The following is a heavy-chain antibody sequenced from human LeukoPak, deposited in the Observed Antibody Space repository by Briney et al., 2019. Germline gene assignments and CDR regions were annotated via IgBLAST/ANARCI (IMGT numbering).Heavy chain of an antibody. CDR1: GFSFSSHG. J-gene: IGHJ6*02. CDR3: AKGYYDSTTNYYYYGMDV. Sequence: PGRSLRLSCAASGFSFSSHGMHWVRQAPGKGLEWVAVTSYDGTNKYYADSVKGRFTISRDNSKNTLYLQMNSLTTEDKPVSYWAKGYYDSTTNYYYYGMDVWGQGTAVTVSS. V-gene: IGHV3-30*18. D-gene: IGHD2/OR15-2a*01. CDR2: TSYDGTNK.